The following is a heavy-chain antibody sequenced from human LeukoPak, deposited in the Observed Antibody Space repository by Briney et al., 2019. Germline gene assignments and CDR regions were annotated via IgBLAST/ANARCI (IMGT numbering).Heavy chain of an antibody. V-gene: IGHV1-69*04. Sequence: ASVKVSCKASGGTFRNYVTSWVRQAPGQGLEWMGRIIPFLDIADYAQKFQGRVTITADKSTSTAYMELSSLKSEDTAVFYCASGEGCSSNSCNLDFWGQGTLVTVSS. CDR2: IIPFLDIA. J-gene: IGHJ4*02. CDR1: GGTFRNYV. CDR3: ASGEGCSSNSCNLDF. D-gene: IGHD2-2*01.